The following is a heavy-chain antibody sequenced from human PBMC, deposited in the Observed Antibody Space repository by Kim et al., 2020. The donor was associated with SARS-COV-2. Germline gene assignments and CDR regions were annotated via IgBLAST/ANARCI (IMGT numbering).Heavy chain of an antibody. CDR2: ISSRGGFI. CDR1: GFTFNSYT. D-gene: IGHD4-17*01. V-gene: IGHV3-21*01. J-gene: IGHJ5*01. CDR3: AKESERNGDYDS. Sequence: GGSLRLSCSASGFTFNSYTMNWVRQAPGKGLEWVSAISSRGGFIDYADSVKGRFTISRDNAKNSLYLQMNSLRADDTAVYYCAKESERNGDYDSWGQGSLVTVSS.